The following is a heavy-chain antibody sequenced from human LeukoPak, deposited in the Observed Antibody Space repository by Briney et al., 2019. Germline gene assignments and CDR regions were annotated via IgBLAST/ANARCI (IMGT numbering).Heavy chain of an antibody. CDR2: INPNSGGT. V-gene: IGHV1-2*02. CDR3: ARDVVQVWGSWFDP. J-gene: IGHJ5*02. Sequence: ASVKVSCKASGYTFTGYYMHWVRQAPGQGLEWMGWINPNSGGTNYAQKFQGRVTMTRDTSISTAYMELSRLRSDDTAVYYCARDVVQVWGSWFDPWGQGTLVTVSS. CDR1: GYTFTGYY. D-gene: IGHD2-21*01.